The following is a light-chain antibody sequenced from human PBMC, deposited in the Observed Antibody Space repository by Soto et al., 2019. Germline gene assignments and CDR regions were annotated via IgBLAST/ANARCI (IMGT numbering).Light chain of an antibody. CDR3: QQRSNWPVT. V-gene: IGKV3-11*01. CDR2: DAS. CDR1: QSVSSY. Sequence: IVLTQAPGTLSLSPGERATLSCRASQSVSSYLAWYQQKPGQAPRLLIYDASNRATGIPARFSGSGSGTDFTLTISSLEPEDFAVYYCQQRSNWPVTFGQGTRLRL. J-gene: IGKJ5*01.